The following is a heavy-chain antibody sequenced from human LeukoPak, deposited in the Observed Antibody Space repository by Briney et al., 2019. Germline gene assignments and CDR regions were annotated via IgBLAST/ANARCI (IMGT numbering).Heavy chain of an antibody. Sequence: GGSLRLSCAASGFTFSSYAMSWVRQAPGKGLEWVSAISGSGGSTYYADSVKGRFTISRDNSKNTLYLQMNSLRAEDTAVYYCARGPDASGIYRPGDYWGQGTLVTVSS. J-gene: IGHJ4*02. CDR3: ARGPDASGIYRPGDY. V-gene: IGHV3-23*01. CDR2: ISGSGGST. D-gene: IGHD3-10*01. CDR1: GFTFSSYA.